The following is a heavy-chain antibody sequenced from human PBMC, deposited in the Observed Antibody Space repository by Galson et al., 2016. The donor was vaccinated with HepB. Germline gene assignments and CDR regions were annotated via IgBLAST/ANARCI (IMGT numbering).Heavy chain of an antibody. V-gene: IGHV1-2*02. CDR1: GYTLTDYY. CDR3: AKTPKKGENGGLLNY. J-gene: IGHJ1*01. D-gene: IGHD2-15*01. Sequence: SVKVSCKASGYTLTDYYIHWVRQAPGQGLEWMGWINPNSGGTNYAQKFQGRVTMTRDTSISTAYMELSGLRADDTAVYYCAKTPKKGENGGLLNYWGQGILVTVSS. CDR2: INPNSGGT.